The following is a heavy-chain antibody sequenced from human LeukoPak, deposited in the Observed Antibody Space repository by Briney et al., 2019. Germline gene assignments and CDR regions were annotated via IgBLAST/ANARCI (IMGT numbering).Heavy chain of an antibody. D-gene: IGHD7-27*01. CDR2: ISSSSSYT. J-gene: IGHJ4*02. V-gene: IGHV3-11*06. CDR3: ARVGVAGAPFDY. Sequence: GGSLRLSCAASGFTFSDYYMSWIRQAPGKGLEWVSYISSSSSYTNYADSVKGRFTISRGNAKNTLYLQMNSLRPEDTAVYYCARVGVAGAPFDYWGQGTLVTVSS. CDR1: GFTFSDYY.